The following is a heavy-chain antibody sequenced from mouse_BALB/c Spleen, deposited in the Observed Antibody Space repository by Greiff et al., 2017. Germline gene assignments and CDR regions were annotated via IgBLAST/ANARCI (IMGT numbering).Heavy chain of an antibody. D-gene: IGHD1-1*01. Sequence: VQLQQSGPELVKPGASVKISCKASGYSFTGYYMHWVKQSHVKSLEWIGRINPYNGATSYNQNFKDKASLTVDKSSSTAYMELHSLTSEDSAVYYCARQFITTVGGYWYFDVWGGGTTVTVSS. CDR3: ARQFITTVGGYWYFDV. J-gene: IGHJ1*01. V-gene: IGHV1-31*01. CDR2: INPYNGAT. CDR1: GYSFTGYY.